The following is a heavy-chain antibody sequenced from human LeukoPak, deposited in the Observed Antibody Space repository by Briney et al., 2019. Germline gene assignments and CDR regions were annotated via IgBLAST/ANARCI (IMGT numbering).Heavy chain of an antibody. Sequence: PGRSLRLSCAAPGFTFSSYAMHWVRQAPGKGLEWVAVISYDGSNKYYADSVKGRFSISRDNAKNSLYLHMDSLRAEDTAVYYCARAEVAGDMDVWGQGTTVTVSS. CDR2: ISYDGSNK. CDR3: ARAEVAGDMDV. CDR1: GFTFSSYA. V-gene: IGHV3-30-3*01. J-gene: IGHJ6*02. D-gene: IGHD6-19*01.